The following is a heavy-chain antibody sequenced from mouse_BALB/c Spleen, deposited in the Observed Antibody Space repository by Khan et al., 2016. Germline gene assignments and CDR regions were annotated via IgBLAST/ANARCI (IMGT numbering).Heavy chain of an antibody. CDR2: IYPGSGSV. Sequence: QIQLVQSGPELVKPGASVKMSCKASGYTFTDYVISWVKQRTGQGLEWIGEIYPGSGSVYYNEKFKGKATLTADKSSNTAYMQLSSLTSEDSAVYFCARARSTLIKGFAYWGQGTLVTVSA. CDR3: ARARSTLIKGFAY. D-gene: IGHD2-4*01. J-gene: IGHJ3*01. CDR1: GYTFTDYV. V-gene: IGHV1-77*01.